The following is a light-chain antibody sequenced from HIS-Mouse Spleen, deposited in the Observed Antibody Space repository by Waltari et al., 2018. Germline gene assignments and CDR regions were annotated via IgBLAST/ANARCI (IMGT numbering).Light chain of an antibody. V-gene: IGLV3-10*01. CDR3: DSTDSSGQLRV. J-gene: IGLJ2*01. CDR1: ALPKKY. CDR2: EDS. Sequence: SYALTQPPSVSVSPGQTARLTCSGDALPKKYSYWYQQKSGQAPVLVIYEDSKRPSGIPERVSGSSSGTMATLTIRGAQVEDEADYYCDSTDSSGQLRVFGGGTKLTVL.